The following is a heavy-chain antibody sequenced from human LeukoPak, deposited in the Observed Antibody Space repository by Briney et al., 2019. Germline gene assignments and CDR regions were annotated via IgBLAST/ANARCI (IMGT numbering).Heavy chain of an antibody. V-gene: IGHV1-2*02. D-gene: IGHD6-13*01. Sequence: ASVKVSCKASGYTFTGYYMHWVRQAPGQGLEWMGWINPNSGGTNYAQKFQGRVTMTRDTSISTAYMELSRLRSDDTAVYYCARGNSSSWPEYYYYMDVWGKGTTVTVSS. CDR1: GYTFTGYY. CDR2: INPNSGGT. J-gene: IGHJ6*03. CDR3: ARGNSSSWPEYYYYMDV.